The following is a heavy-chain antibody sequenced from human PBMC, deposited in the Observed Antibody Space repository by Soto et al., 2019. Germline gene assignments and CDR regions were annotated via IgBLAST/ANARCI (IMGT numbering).Heavy chain of an antibody. CDR3: ARGQGYCSGGSCYPNPVYFDL. D-gene: IGHD2-15*01. V-gene: IGHV3-30-3*01. CDR2: ISYDGSNK. J-gene: IGHJ2*01. Sequence: QVQLVESGGGVVQPGRSLRLSCAASGFTFSSYAMHWVRQAPGKGLEWVAVISYDGSNKYYADSVKGRFTISRDNSKNTLYPQMNSLRAEDTAVYYCARGQGYCSGGSCYPNPVYFDLWGRGTLVTVSS. CDR1: GFTFSSYA.